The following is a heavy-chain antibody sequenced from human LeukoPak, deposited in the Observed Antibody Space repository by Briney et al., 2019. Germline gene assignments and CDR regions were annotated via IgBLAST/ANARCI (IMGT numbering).Heavy chain of an antibody. Sequence: ASVKVSCKASGYTFTSYDINWVRQATGQGLEWMGWMNPNSGNTGYAQKFQGRVTMTRNTSISTAYLELSSLRSENTAVYYCARGSYSSSSENDYWGQGTLVTVSS. CDR2: MNPNSGNT. CDR3: ARGSYSSSSENDY. J-gene: IGHJ4*02. V-gene: IGHV1-8*01. D-gene: IGHD6-6*01. CDR1: GYTFTSYD.